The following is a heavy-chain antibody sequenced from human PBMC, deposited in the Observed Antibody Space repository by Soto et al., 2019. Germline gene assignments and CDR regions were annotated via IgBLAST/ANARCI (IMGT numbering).Heavy chain of an antibody. J-gene: IGHJ4*02. D-gene: IGHD3-9*01. CDR1: GYTFTNYD. Sequence: ASVKVSCKTSGYTFTNYDINWVRHATGQGLEWMGWMNPSSGNTGYAQKFQGRVTMTRDTSINTANMELSSRRSEATARYSCESLPDNNDVLTGRSGYNEYWGQGTLVTVSS. V-gene: IGHV1-8*01. CDR3: ESLPDNNDVLTGRSGYNEY. CDR2: MNPSSGNT.